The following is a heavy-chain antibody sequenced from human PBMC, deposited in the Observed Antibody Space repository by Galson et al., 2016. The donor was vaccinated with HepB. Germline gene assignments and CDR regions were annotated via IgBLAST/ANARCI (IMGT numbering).Heavy chain of an antibody. V-gene: IGHV3-9*01. CDR1: GFIFKDYA. CDR3: ARDRGLLHYCYGMDV. D-gene: IGHD4-17*01. CDR2: ISWNSGSI. J-gene: IGHJ6*02. Sequence: SLRLSCAASGFIFKDYAMHWVRQAPGKGLEWVSSISWNSGSIGYADSVKGRFTISRDNAKNSLYLQMNSLRADDTAVYFCARDRGLLHYCYGMDVWGQGTTVTVSS.